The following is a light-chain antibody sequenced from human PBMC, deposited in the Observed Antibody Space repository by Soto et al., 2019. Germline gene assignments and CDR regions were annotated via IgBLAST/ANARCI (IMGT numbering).Light chain of an antibody. Sequence: DIQMTQSPSTLSASVGDRVTITCRASQSISDLLAWYQQKPGKAPKLLIYEASNLKSGVPSRFSGSGSATEYTLTISSLQPDDFASYYCQQYNGFWTFGQGTKVEIK. CDR2: EAS. J-gene: IGKJ1*01. V-gene: IGKV1-5*03. CDR1: QSISDL. CDR3: QQYNGFWT.